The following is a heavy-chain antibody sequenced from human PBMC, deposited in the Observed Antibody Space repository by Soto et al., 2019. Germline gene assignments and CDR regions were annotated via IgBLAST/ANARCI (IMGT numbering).Heavy chain of an antibody. J-gene: IGHJ4*02. D-gene: IGHD4-17*01. CDR2: ISAYNGNT. V-gene: IGHV1-18*01. CDR3: ARAHGDYAGY. CDR1: GYTFSNYG. Sequence: QVQLVQSGAEVKRPGASVRVSCKASGYTFSNYGVTWVRQAPGQGLEWMGWISAYNGNTNIAQKFQGRITMTTDTSTSTAYMELRSLRSDYTAVYYCARAHGDYAGYWGQGTLVTVSS.